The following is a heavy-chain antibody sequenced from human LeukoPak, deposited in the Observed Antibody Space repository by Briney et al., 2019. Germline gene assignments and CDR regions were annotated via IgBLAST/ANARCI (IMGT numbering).Heavy chain of an antibody. CDR2: IYSGGST. Sequence: PGGSLRLSCAASGFTVSSNYMSWVRQAPGKGLEWVSVIYSGGSTYYADSVKGRSTISRDNSKNTLYLQMNSLRAEDTAVYYCARTSLGSNDYWGQGTLVTVSS. D-gene: IGHD3-16*01. J-gene: IGHJ4*02. CDR3: ARTSLGSNDY. V-gene: IGHV3-66*01. CDR1: GFTVSSNY.